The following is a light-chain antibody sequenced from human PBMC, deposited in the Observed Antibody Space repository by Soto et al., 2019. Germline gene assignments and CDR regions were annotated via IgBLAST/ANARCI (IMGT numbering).Light chain of an antibody. Sequence: DTLLTQSPSSLSASVGYRVTITCQASQHISDYLNWYQQKPGKAPKLVIYDGTKLETGVSSRFSGSGSGTEFTFTISSLQPEDTATYYCHQYFNSRTFDGGTKVDIK. CDR2: DGT. CDR3: HQYFNSRT. V-gene: IGKV1-33*01. J-gene: IGKJ4*01. CDR1: QHISDY.